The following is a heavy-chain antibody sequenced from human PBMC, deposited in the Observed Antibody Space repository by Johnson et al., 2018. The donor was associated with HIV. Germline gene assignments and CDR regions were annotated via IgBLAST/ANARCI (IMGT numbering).Heavy chain of an antibody. Sequence: QVQLVESGGGLVKPGGSLRLSCAASGFTFTNAWMHWVRQAPDKGLEWVAYIPFHGNQQYYGDSVKGRFTISRDNSRDTLFLEMNSLRVEDTAVYYCAKDLGYSSSSRAFDIWGQGTMVTVSS. V-gene: IGHV3-30*02. CDR2: IPFHGNQQ. CDR1: GFTFTNAW. D-gene: IGHD6-6*01. J-gene: IGHJ3*02. CDR3: AKDLGYSSSSRAFDI.